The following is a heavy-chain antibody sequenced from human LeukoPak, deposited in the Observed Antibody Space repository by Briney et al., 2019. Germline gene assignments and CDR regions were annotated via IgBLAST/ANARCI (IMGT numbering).Heavy chain of an antibody. V-gene: IGHV3-73*01. CDR3: IRHVEFQRPY. CDR1: GMSLIDSA. CDR2: IRSRTKGYAT. D-gene: IGHD3-10*01. Sequence: GGSLTLSCSASGMSLIDSAMNWVRQAPGKGLEWLAHIRSRTKGYATAYAASVTGRFVISRDDVKNMAFLQMTSLETEDTAVYYCIRHVEFQRPYWAQGVQVTVSS. J-gene: IGHJ4*02.